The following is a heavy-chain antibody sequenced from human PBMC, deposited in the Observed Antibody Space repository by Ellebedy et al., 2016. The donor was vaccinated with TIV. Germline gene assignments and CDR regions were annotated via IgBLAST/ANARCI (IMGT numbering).Heavy chain of an antibody. J-gene: IGHJ6*01. CDR1: GGSISTYY. CDR2: IYYSGGT. D-gene: IGHD3-10*02. V-gene: IGHV4-59*01. Sequence: MPSETLSLTCTVSGGSISTYYWNWIRQSPGKGLEWIGYIYYSGGTCYNPSLRSRVTLSVYTSKNQISLNLSSLTAADTAVYYCARVRFRLFPSQYYYGLDVWGQGTTVTVSS. CDR3: ARVRFRLFPSQYYYGLDV.